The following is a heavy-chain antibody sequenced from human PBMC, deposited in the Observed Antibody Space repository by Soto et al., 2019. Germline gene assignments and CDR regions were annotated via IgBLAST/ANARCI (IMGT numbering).Heavy chain of an antibody. V-gene: IGHV1-69*01. CDR1: GGTFSSYA. D-gene: IGHD3-10*01. J-gene: IGHJ4*02. CDR3: ARAAATYYYGSGRGGSLDY. CDR2: IIAIVGTA. Sequence: QVQLVQSGAEVKKPGSSVKVSCKASGGTFSSYAISWVRQAPGQGLEWMGGIIAIVGTANYAQKLQGRVTITADESTSTAYIELSSLRSEDTAVDYCARAAATYYYGSGRGGSLDYWGQGTLVTVSS.